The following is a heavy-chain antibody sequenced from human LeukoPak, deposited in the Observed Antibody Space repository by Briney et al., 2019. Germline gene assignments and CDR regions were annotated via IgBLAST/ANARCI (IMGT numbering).Heavy chain of an antibody. Sequence: GGSLRLSCAASGFTFSSYAMSWVRQAPGKGLEWVAVISYDGSNKYYADSVKGRFTISRDNAKNSLFLQMNSLRAEDTAVYYCARLPAYCSSTSCYYDYWGQGTLVTVSS. CDR1: GFTFSSYA. CDR2: ISYDGSNK. CDR3: ARLPAYCSSTSCYYDY. J-gene: IGHJ4*02. D-gene: IGHD2-2*01. V-gene: IGHV3-30-3*01.